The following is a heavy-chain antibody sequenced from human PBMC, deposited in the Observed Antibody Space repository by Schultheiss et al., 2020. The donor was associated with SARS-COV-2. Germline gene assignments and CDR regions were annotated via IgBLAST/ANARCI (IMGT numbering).Heavy chain of an antibody. CDR3: ARDLGYCSGGSCRYDFDY. J-gene: IGHJ4*02. CDR2: ISAYNGNT. CDR1: GYTFTSYG. V-gene: IGHV1-18*01. D-gene: IGHD2-15*01. Sequence: ASVKVSCKASGYTFTSYGISWVRQAPGQGLEWMGWISAYNGNTNYAQKLQGRVTMTTDTSTSTAYMELSSLRSEDTAVYYCARDLGYCSGGSCRYDFDYWGQGTLVTVSS.